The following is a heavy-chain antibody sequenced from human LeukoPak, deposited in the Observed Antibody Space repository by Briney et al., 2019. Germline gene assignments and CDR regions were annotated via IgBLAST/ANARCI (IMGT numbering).Heavy chain of an antibody. V-gene: IGHV3-7*01. CDR1: GFTFSSYW. CDR3: AGHYDSSGYRVDVFDI. D-gene: IGHD3-22*01. CDR2: IKQDGSEK. Sequence: GGSLRLSCAASGFTFSSYWMSWVRQAPGKGLEWVANIKQDGSEKYYMDSVKGRFTISRDNAKNSLYLQMNSLRAEDTAVYYCAGHYDSSGYRVDVFDIWGQGTMVTVSS. J-gene: IGHJ3*02.